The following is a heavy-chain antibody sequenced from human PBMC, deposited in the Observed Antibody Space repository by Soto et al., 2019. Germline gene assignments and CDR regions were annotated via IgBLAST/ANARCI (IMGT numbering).Heavy chain of an antibody. CDR2: TSFDGSDK. D-gene: IGHD1-26*01. J-gene: IGHJ4*02. CDR3: ARAVGMTTVNLDY. V-gene: IGHV3-30*04. CDR1: GFTFGNYA. Sequence: GGSLRLSCAASGFTFGNYAMHWVRQAPGKGLEWVAVTSFDGSDKYNADSVKGRFTISRDNSKNTLYLQMSSLRPEDTGVYFCARAVGMTTVNLDYWGQGTLVTVSS.